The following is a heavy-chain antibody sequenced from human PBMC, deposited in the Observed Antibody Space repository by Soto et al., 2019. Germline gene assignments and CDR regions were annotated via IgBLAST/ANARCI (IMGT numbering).Heavy chain of an antibody. J-gene: IGHJ4*02. CDR2: MNPNSGDT. V-gene: IGHV1-8*01. D-gene: IGHD3-9*01. Sequence: QVQLVQSGAEVKKPGASVKVSCKASGYTFTRYDINWVRQATGRGLEWMGWMNPNSGDTGYAQKVRGRVTMTRNASMTTAYMELSSLRSEDTAVYYCARSFLFSPDYWGQGTLVTVSS. CDR1: GYTFTRYD. CDR3: ARSFLFSPDY.